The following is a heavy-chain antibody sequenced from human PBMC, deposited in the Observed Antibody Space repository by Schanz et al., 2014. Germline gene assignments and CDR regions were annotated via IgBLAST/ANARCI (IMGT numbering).Heavy chain of an antibody. CDR1: GDSVNSNY. D-gene: IGHD6-19*01. Sequence: QVQLQESGPGLVKPSETLSLTCTVSGDSVNSNYWNWIRQSPGRGLEWIGHFYNPGSTNYNPPLKSRATISIDPSTNRVSLKLTSVTAADTAVYFCARNKYTSGWYYFDYWGQGVLVTVSS. V-gene: IGHV4-59*08. CDR3: ARNKYTSGWYYFDY. CDR2: FYNPGST. J-gene: IGHJ4*02.